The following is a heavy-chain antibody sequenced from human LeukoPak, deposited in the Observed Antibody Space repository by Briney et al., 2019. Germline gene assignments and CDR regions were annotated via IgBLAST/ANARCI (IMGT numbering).Heavy chain of an antibody. D-gene: IGHD1/OR15-1a*01. J-gene: IGHJ5*02. V-gene: IGHV3-33*01. CDR1: GFTFSSYG. CDR3: TRAAGITGTSRDNWFAP. CDR2: IWYDGSNK. Sequence: PGGSLRLSCAASGFTFSSYGMHWVRQAPGKGLEWVAVIWYDGSNKYYADSVKGRFTISRDNSKNTLYLQMNSLRADDTAVYYCTRAAGITGTSRDNWFAPWGQGTLVIVSS.